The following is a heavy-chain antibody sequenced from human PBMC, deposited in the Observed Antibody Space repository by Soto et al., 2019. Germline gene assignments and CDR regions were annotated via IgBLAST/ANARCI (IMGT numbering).Heavy chain of an antibody. Sequence: ETLSLTCSVYGASFSGYYWSWIRQSPGKGLEWIGEIHHSGSTHYNPSLKSRLTFSIDESQSQFYMMLTSVTAADTALYFCARGHSTSGYDSWGQGSLVTVSS. V-gene: IGHV4-34*01. D-gene: IGHD6-6*01. CDR2: IHHSGST. CDR1: GASFSGYY. J-gene: IGHJ4*02. CDR3: ARGHSTSGYDS.